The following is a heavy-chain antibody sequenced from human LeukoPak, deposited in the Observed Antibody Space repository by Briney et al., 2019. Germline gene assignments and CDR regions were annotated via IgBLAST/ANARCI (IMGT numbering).Heavy chain of an antibody. J-gene: IGHJ6*03. CDR3: ARAAIVVVVAATDKKTDYMDV. V-gene: IGHV1-46*01. D-gene: IGHD2-15*01. CDR1: GYTFTSYY. Sequence: GASVKVSCKASGYTFTSYYMHWVRQAPGQGLEWMGIINPSGGSTSYAQKFQGRVTMTRDMSTSTVYMELSSLRSEDTAVYYCARAAIVVVVAATDKKTDYMDVWGKGTTVTVSS. CDR2: INPSGGST.